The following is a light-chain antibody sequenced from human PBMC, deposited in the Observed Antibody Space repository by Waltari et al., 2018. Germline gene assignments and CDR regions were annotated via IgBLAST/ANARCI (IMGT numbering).Light chain of an antibody. CDR3: QQAKSFPIT. V-gene: IGKV1-12*01. J-gene: IGKJ5*01. Sequence: DIQMTQSPSSVSASIGDRVTITCRASQGIDNWLAWYQQKPGKDPKLLISAAYNLHSGVPSRFSGSRSETEFTLTINNLQPEDFATYFCQQAKSFPITFGQGTQLEIK. CDR2: AAY. CDR1: QGIDNW.